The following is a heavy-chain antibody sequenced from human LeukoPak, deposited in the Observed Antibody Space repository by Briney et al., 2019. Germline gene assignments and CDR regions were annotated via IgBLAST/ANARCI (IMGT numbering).Heavy chain of an antibody. Sequence: GRSLRLSCVASGFTFSSQAMHWVRQAPGKGLEWVASISYDERNERYSDSVKGRFTISRDNSRNTLYLRLNSLRLGDTAVYYCAKDRDRGGWYFGKDVWGQGTLVTVSS. CDR2: ISYDERNE. CDR1: GFTFSSQA. V-gene: IGHV3-30*18. D-gene: IGHD6-19*01. J-gene: IGHJ4*02. CDR3: AKDRDRGGWYFGKDV.